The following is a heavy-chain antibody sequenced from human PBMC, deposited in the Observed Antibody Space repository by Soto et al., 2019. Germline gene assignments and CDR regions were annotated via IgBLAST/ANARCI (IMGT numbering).Heavy chain of an antibody. CDR3: AIELSGNYFAFDF. D-gene: IGHD1-26*01. CDR2: MTRSGSSS. Sequence: QVQLVESGGDLVKPGGSLRLSCAASGFTFSDHYMSWIRQAPGKGLEWISYMTRSGSSSSYADSVKGRFTISRDNAKNSLYLQMNSLRGDDTAVYYCAIELSGNYFAFDFWGQGTMVTVSS. CDR1: GFTFSDHY. V-gene: IGHV3-11*01. J-gene: IGHJ3*01.